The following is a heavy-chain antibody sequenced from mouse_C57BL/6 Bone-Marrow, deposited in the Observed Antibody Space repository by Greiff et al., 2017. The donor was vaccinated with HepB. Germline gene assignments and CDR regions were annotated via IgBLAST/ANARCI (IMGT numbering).Heavy chain of an antibody. CDR3: ARDHGFSYAMDY. D-gene: IGHD2-2*01. V-gene: IGHV1-69*01. J-gene: IGHJ4*01. CDR2: IDPSDSYT. CDR1: GYTFTSYW. Sequence: QVQLQQSGAELVMPGASVKLSCKASGYTFTSYWMHWVKQRPGQGLEWIGEIDPSDSYTNYNQKFKGKSTLTVDKSSSTAYMQLSSLTSEDSAVYYCARDHGFSYAMDYWGQGTSVTVSS.